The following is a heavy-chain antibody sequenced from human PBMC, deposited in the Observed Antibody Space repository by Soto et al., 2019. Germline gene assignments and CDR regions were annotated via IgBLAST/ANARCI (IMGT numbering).Heavy chain of an antibody. CDR2: IYWDDDK. D-gene: IGHD3-22*01. CDR3: AHTVGYDNSAYYFDYFHH. Sequence: QITLKESGPTLVKPTQTLTLTCSFSGFSLNTGGVGVAWIRQPPGKALEWLAVIYWDDDKRYSPSLKRRLSITKDTSKNQVVLTMTNMDRVDTATYYCAHTVGYDNSAYYFDYFHHWGQGTLVTVSS. J-gene: IGHJ1*01. CDR1: GFSLNTGGVG. V-gene: IGHV2-5*02.